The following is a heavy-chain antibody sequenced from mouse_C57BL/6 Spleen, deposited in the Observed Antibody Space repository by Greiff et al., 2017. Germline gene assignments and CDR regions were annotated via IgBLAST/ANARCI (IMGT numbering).Heavy chain of an antibody. D-gene: IGHD2-5*01. CDR1: GYTFTSYW. V-gene: IGHV1-52*01. J-gene: IGHJ3*01. Sequence: QVQLQQPGAELVRPGSSVKLSCKASGYTFTSYWMHWVKQRPIQGLEWIGKIDPSDSETHYNQKFKDKATLTVDKSSSTAYMQLSSLTSEDSAVYYCARSLYYSRAYWGQGTLVTVSA. CDR3: ARSLYYSRAY. CDR2: IDPSDSET.